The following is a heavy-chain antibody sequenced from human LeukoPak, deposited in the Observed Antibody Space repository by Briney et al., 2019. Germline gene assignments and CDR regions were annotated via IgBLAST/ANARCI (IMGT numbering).Heavy chain of an antibody. V-gene: IGHV4-39*02. CDR1: GDSISANSYY. CDR2: FYYSGNT. J-gene: IGHJ4*02. D-gene: IGHD3-10*01. Sequence: PSETLSLTCTVSGDSISANSYYWGWIRQPPGKGLEWIGSFYYSGNTYYNPSLKSRVTISVDTSKNQFSLKLSSVTAADTAVYYCAREFGSSGSYYFGYWGQGTLVTVSS. CDR3: AREFGSSGSYYFGY.